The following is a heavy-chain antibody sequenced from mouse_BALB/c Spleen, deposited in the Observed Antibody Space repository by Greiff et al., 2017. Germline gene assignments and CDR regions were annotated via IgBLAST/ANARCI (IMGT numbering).Heavy chain of an antibody. CDR3: ARDGYDGYYAMDY. CDR2: ISYSGST. D-gene: IGHD2-2*01. Sequence: VQLKESGPGLVKPSQSLSLTCTVTGYSITSDYAWNWIRQFPGNKLEWMGYISYSGSTSYNPSLKSRISITRDTSKNQFFLQLNSVTTEDTATYYCARDGYDGYYAMDYWGQGTSVTVSS. CDR1: GYSITSDYA. V-gene: IGHV3-2*02. J-gene: IGHJ4*01.